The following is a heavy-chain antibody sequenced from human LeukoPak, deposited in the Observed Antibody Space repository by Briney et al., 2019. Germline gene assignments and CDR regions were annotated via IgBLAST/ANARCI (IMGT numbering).Heavy chain of an antibody. D-gene: IGHD3-22*01. Sequence: GGSPRLSCAASGFTFSSYAMSWVRQAPGKGLEWVSYISSSSSTIYYADSVKGRFTISRDNAKNSLYLQMNSLRAEDTAVYYCAREDSGYPLDYWGQGTLVTVSS. CDR3: AREDSGYPLDY. CDR1: GFTFSSYA. V-gene: IGHV3-48*01. CDR2: ISSSSSTI. J-gene: IGHJ4*02.